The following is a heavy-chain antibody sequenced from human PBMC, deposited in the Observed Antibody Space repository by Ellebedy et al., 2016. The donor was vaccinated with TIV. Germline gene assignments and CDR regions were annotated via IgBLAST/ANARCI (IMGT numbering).Heavy chain of an antibody. CDR3: ARVGEVAATPCSY. V-gene: IGHV5-51*01. J-gene: IGHJ4*02. D-gene: IGHD2-15*01. Sequence: GESLKISCKGSGYSFTTYWIGWVRQMSGKGLEWMGIIYSGDSDTRYSPSFHGQVTISADKSISTAYLQWSSLKASDTAMYYCARVGEVAATPCSYWGQGTLVTVSS. CDR1: GYSFTTYW. CDR2: IYSGDSDT.